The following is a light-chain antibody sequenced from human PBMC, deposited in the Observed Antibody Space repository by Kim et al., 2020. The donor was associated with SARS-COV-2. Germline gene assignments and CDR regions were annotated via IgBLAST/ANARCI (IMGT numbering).Light chain of an antibody. CDR2: AAS. J-gene: IGKJ2*01. V-gene: IGKV1-39*01. Sequence: SAAVGGRATMTGRASQSISSYLNWYQQKPGKAPKLLIYAASRLQSGVPARFSGSGAGTDFTLTISSLQPEDFATYYCQQSYSTPPTFGQGTKLEIK. CDR1: QSISSY. CDR3: QQSYSTPPT.